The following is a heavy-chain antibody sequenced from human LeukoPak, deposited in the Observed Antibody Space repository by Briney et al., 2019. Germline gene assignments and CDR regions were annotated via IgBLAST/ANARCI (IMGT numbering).Heavy chain of an antibody. J-gene: IGHJ4*02. CDR2: ISGSGGST. CDR1: GFTFSSYA. D-gene: IGHD1-26*01. V-gene: IGHV3-23*01. CDR3: AKTPSGSYYLFGHFDY. Sequence: PGGSLRLSCAASGFTFSSYAMSWVRQAPGKGLEWVSAISGSGGSTYYADSVKGRFTISRDNSKNTLYLQMNSLRAEDTAVYYCAKTPSGSYYLFGHFDYWGQGTLVTVSS.